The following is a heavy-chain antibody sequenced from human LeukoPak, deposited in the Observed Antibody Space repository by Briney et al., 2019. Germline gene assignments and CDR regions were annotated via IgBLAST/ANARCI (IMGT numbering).Heavy chain of an antibody. CDR1: GFTFSSYG. Sequence: GGSLRLSCAASGFTFSSYGMHWVRQAPGKGLEWVAFIRYDGSNKYYADSVKGRFTISRDNSKNTLYLQMNSLRAEDTAVYYYAKVWAMEYCTGGSCYGVHYWGQGTLVTVSS. J-gene: IGHJ4*02. D-gene: IGHD2-15*01. V-gene: IGHV3-30*02. CDR2: IRYDGSNK. CDR3: AKVWAMEYCTGGSCYGVHY.